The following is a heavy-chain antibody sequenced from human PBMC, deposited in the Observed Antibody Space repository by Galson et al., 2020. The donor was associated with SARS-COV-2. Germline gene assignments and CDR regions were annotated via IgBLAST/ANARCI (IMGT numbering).Heavy chain of an antibody. Sequence: EYGPTLVKPTQTLTLTCTFSGFSLTTSGMCVNWIRQPPGKALEWLARIDWDGDKYYSTSLKTRLTISKDTSKNQVVLTMTDMDPVDTATYYCARIDSSGCRGNYWGQGTPVTVSS. CDR2: IDWDGDK. CDR1: GFSLTTSGMC. D-gene: IGHD6-19*01. V-gene: IGHV2-70*11. CDR3: ARIDSSGCRGNY. J-gene: IGHJ4*02.